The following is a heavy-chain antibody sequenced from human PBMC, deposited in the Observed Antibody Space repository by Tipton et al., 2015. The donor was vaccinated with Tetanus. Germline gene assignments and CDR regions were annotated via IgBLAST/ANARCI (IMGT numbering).Heavy chain of an antibody. V-gene: IGHV3-64*01. D-gene: IGHD6-19*01. CDR3: ARDRDGGWSVDY. Sequence: SLRLSCAASGFMFTRYPMHWVRQAPGKGLEYVASILGDDSSTLYASSMKGRFTITRDNSKNTVYLQMDSLRGEDMAVYYCARDRDGGWSVDYWGQGTLVTVSS. J-gene: IGHJ4*02. CDR1: GFMFTRYP. CDR2: ILGDDSST.